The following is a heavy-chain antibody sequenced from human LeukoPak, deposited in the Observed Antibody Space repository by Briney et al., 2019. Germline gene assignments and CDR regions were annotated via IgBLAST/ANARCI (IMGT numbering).Heavy chain of an antibody. J-gene: IGHJ3*02. CDR2: IYTSGST. V-gene: IGHV4-4*07. CDR3: ARGDIVVVTAIRVYAFDI. D-gene: IGHD2-21*02. CDR1: GGSISSYY. Sequence: SETLSLTCTVSGGSISSYYWSWIRQPAGKGLEWIGRIYTSGSTNYNPSLKSRVTMSVDTSKNQFSLKLSSVTAADTAVYYCARGDIVVVTAIRVYAFDIWGQGTMVTVSS.